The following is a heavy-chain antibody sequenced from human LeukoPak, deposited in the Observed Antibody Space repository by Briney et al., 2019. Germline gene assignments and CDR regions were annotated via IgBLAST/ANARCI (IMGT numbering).Heavy chain of an antibody. J-gene: IGHJ5*02. D-gene: IGHD2-15*01. CDR3: ARSVPCSGPSSS. V-gene: IGHV1-2*02. CDR1: GYIFTDSY. CDR2: INPNSGDS. Sequence: ASVKVSCKASGYIFTDSYIHWVRQAPGQGLEWMGWINPNSGDSNHAQKFQGRVTMTRDTSINTAYMDLTSLGSDDTAMYYCARSVPCSGPSSSWGQGTLVTVSS.